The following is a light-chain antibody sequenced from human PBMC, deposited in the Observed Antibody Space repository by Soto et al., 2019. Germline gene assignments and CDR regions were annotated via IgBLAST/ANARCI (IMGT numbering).Light chain of an antibody. V-gene: IGLV4-69*01. CDR2: RNSDGSH. Sequence: VVTQPPSASASLAASVKLTCILKGGLSTYTIAWPQQQPEKGPRYLMKRNSDGSHSKGDGIPDRVSGSSSGAERYLTISSLQSEHEADYYCQTWRTGSWGVFGGPTKLTVL. CDR1: GGLSTYT. J-gene: IGLJ2*01. CDR3: QTWRTGSWGV.